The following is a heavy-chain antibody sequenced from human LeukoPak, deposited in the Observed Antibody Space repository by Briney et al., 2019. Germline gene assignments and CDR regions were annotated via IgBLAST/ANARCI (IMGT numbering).Heavy chain of an antibody. CDR3: ARVTITMIRGVDV. Sequence: GGSLRLSCAASGFTFSSYSMNWVRQAPGKGLECVSSISSSSSYIYYADSVKGRFTISRDNAKNSLYLQMNSLRAEDTALYYCARVTITMIRGVDVWGKGTTVTVSS. J-gene: IGHJ6*04. CDR2: ISSSSSYI. CDR1: GFTFSSYS. V-gene: IGHV3-21*01. D-gene: IGHD3-10*01.